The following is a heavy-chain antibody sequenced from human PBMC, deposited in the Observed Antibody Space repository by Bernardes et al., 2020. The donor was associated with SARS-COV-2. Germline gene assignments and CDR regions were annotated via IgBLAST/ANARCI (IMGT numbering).Heavy chain of an antibody. CDR3: TRLGYSYGLIDY. D-gene: IGHD5-18*01. CDR2: IRSKANSYAT. J-gene: IGHJ4*02. Sequence: GGSLRLSCAASGFTFSGYAMHWVRQAPGKGLEWVGRIRSKANSYATAYAASVKGRFTISRDDSKNTAYLQMNSLKTEDTAVYYCTRLGYSYGLIDYWGQGTLVTVSS. CDR1: GFTFSGYA. V-gene: IGHV3-73*01.